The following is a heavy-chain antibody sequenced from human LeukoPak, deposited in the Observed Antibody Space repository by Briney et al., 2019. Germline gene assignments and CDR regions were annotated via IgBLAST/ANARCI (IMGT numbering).Heavy chain of an antibody. V-gene: IGHV3-30*02. Sequence: GGSLRLSCAASGFSFSSYGMHWVRQAPGKGLEWVAFIQYDGSKNYYADYVKGRFTISRDNSKNTLYMQLNSLRPEDTAVYYCAREGLAAAGSSDYWGQGTLVTVSS. D-gene: IGHD6-13*01. CDR2: IQYDGSKN. CDR1: GFSFSSYG. J-gene: IGHJ4*02. CDR3: AREGLAAAGSSDY.